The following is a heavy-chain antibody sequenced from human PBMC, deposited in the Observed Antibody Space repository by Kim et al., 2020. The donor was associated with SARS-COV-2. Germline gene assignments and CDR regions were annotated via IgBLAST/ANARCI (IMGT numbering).Heavy chain of an antibody. CDR3: ANVAGIQSLLMDV. D-gene: IGHD2-21*01. CDR1: GFTFSNYD. CDR2: ISSDGSSE. J-gene: IGHJ6*02. Sequence: GGSLRLSCTPSGFTFSNYDLHWVRQAPGKGLEWMAGISSDGSSESYADSVKGRFSISSDNARNTLFLQMYSLTLEDTAVYYCANVAGIQSLLMDVWGQGTTVTVSS. V-gene: IGHV3-30*18.